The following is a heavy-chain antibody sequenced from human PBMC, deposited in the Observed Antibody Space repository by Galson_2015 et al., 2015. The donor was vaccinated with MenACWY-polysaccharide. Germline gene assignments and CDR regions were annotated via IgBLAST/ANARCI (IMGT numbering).Heavy chain of an antibody. Sequence: SGNAVYAQKFQDRVTLTRDTSTSTVYMELSSLRSEDTGVYYCATGAGVVGDSWGQGTLVTVSS. D-gene: IGHD2-15*01. CDR2: SGNA. V-gene: IGHV1-8*01. CDR3: ATGAGVVGDS. J-gene: IGHJ4*02.